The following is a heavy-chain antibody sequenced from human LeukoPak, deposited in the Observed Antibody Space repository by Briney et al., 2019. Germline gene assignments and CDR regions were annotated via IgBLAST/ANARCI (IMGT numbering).Heavy chain of an antibody. CDR2: ISAYNGNT. CDR1: GYTFTSYG. Sequence: ASVKVSFKASGYTFTSYGTSWVRQAPGQGLEWMGWISAYNGNTNYSQKLQGRVTMTTDTSTSTAYMELRSLRSDDTAVYYCARGVGYCSGGSCFNWFDPWGQGTLVTVSS. D-gene: IGHD2-15*01. J-gene: IGHJ5*02. V-gene: IGHV1-18*04. CDR3: ARGVGYCSGGSCFNWFDP.